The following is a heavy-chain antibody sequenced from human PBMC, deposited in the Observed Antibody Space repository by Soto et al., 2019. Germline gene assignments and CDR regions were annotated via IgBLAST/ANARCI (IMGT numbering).Heavy chain of an antibody. V-gene: IGHV3-43*01. D-gene: IGHD3-22*01. CDR3: VKETYYYDVSSYYPLGS. CDR1: GFTSDDYN. Sequence: GGSLRLSCAASGFTSDDYNMHWVRQAPGKGLEWVSLISRDGTNTNYAESVKGRFTISRDNSKNSLYLQMNSLRTEDTALYYCVKETYYYDVSSYYPLGSWGQGTLVTVSS. CDR2: ISRDGTNT. J-gene: IGHJ5*02.